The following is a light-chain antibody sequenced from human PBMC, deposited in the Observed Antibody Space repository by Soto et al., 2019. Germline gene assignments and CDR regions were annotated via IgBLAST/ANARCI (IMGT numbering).Light chain of an antibody. CDR2: DAS. CDR1: QSISNY. Sequence: EVVLTQSPATLSLSPGERATLSCRASQSISNYLAWYQHKPGQAPRLLIYDASNRATGIPARFSGSGSGTDFTLTISSLEPEDFAVYYCQQRSNWPRGITFGQGTRLEIK. CDR3: QQRSNWPRGIT. V-gene: IGKV3-11*01. J-gene: IGKJ5*01.